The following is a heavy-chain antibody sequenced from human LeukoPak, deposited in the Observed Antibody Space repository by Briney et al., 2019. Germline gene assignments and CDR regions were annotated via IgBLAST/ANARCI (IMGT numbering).Heavy chain of an antibody. CDR1: GFTFSNYG. CDR3: AKDRWGAVASFDY. V-gene: IGHV3-30*02. Sequence: GGSLRLSCAASGFTFSNYGMHWVRQAPGKGLEWVAFIQSNGGNKYYADAVKGRFTISRDNSKNMLYLQMNSLGTEDTAVYYCAKDRWGAVASFDYWGQGTLVTVSS. J-gene: IGHJ4*02. D-gene: IGHD6-19*01. CDR2: IQSNGGNK.